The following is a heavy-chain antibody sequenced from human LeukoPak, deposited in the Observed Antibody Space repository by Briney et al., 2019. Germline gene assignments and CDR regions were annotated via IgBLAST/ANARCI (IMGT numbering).Heavy chain of an antibody. V-gene: IGHV3-7*04. CDR1: GFTFSNFW. Sequence: GSLRLSCSASGFTFSNFWMTWVRQAPGKGLEWVANIKQDGSEKYYVDSVKGRFTISRDDAKNSLYLQMNSLRAEDTAVYYCVRGKGWTDYWGQGTLVTVSS. CDR2: IKQDGSEK. J-gene: IGHJ4*02. CDR3: VRGKGWTDY. D-gene: IGHD3/OR15-3a*01.